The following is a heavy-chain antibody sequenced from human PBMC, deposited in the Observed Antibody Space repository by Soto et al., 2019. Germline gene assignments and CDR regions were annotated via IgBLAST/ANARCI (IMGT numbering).Heavy chain of an antibody. Sequence: ASVKVSCKASGYSFTNFHIHWVRQAPGQGLEWMGMIDPRGGITIDAQKLQGRVTMTGDTSTDTAYMELSSLTSEDTAVYYCAAQTPYYYDSSGYRAQGQFDYWGQGTLVTVSS. J-gene: IGHJ4*02. CDR1: GYSFTNFH. D-gene: IGHD3-22*01. V-gene: IGHV1-46*01. CDR3: AAQTPYYYDSSGYRAQGQFDY. CDR2: IDPRGGIT.